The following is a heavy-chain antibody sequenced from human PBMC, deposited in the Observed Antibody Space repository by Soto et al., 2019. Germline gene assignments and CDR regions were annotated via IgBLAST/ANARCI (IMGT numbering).Heavy chain of an antibody. Sequence: ETLSLTCAVYGGSFSGYYCSWIRQPPGEGLEWIGEINHSGSTNYNPSLKSRVTISVDTPKNQFSLKLSSVTAADTAVYYCARSHLYCTNGVCYTGYFDYWGQGILVTVSS. CDR1: GGSFSGYY. CDR3: ARSHLYCTNGVCYTGYFDY. CDR2: INHSGST. D-gene: IGHD2-8*01. J-gene: IGHJ4*02. V-gene: IGHV4-34*01.